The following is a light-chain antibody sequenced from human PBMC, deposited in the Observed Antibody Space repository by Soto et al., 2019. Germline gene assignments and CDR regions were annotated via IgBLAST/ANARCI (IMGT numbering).Light chain of an antibody. V-gene: IGKV3-11*01. CDR1: QSVSSF. CDR2: DAS. J-gene: IGKJ4*01. Sequence: EIVLTQSPATLSLSPGERATLSCRASQSVSSFLAWYQQKPGQAPRLLIYDASNRATGIPARFSGSRSETDFTLTISSLEPEDFAVYYCQQRSNWPLTFGGGSKVEIK. CDR3: QQRSNWPLT.